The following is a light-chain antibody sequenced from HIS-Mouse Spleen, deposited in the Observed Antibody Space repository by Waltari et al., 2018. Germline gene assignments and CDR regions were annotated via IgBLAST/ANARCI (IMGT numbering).Light chain of an antibody. CDR2: EVS. CDR3: SSYAGSNNL. V-gene: IGLV2-8*01. J-gene: IGLJ3*02. CDR1: SRDVGGYNY. Sequence: QSALTQPPSASGSPGQSVTISCTGPSRDVGGYNYVSWYQQHPGKAPKLMIYEVSKRPSGVPDRFSGSKSGNTASLTVSGLQAEDEADYYCSSYAGSNNLFGGGTKLTVL.